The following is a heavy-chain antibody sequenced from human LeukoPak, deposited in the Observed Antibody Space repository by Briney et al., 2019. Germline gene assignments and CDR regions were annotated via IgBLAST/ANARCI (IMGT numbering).Heavy chain of an antibody. CDR1: GFTFTSYA. Sequence: PGGSLRLSCAASGFTFTSYAMNWVRQAPGKGLEWVSSISSNSRDINYADSVKGRFTISRDNAWNSLYLQMNSLRAEDTAVYYCARDSDSSGHYYMDYFDYWGQGALVTVSS. D-gene: IGHD3-22*01. CDR2: ISSNSRDI. J-gene: IGHJ4*02. V-gene: IGHV3-21*01. CDR3: ARDSDSSGHYYMDYFDY.